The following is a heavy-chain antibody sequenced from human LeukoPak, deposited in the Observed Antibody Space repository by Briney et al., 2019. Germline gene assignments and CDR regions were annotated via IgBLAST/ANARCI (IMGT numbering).Heavy chain of an antibody. CDR3: ARDDSSSFDL. CDR2: IYYSGST. V-gene: IGHV4-59*01. Sequence: SETLSLTCTVSGGPISSYYWSWIRQPPGKGLEWIGYIYYSGSTNYNPSLKSRVTISVDTSKNQFSLKLSSVTAADTAVYYCARDDSSSFDLWGRGTLVTVSS. J-gene: IGHJ2*01. D-gene: IGHD6-13*01. CDR1: GGPISSYY.